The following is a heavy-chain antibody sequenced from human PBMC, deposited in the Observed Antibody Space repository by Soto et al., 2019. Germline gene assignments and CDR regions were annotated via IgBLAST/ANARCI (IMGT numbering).Heavy chain of an antibody. D-gene: IGHD1-1*01. CDR1: GYTFSTYA. CDR3: ARGKGMEENYYYYGMDI. Sequence: AAVKVSCKASGYTFSTYAMHWVRQAPGQSLEWMGWINGGTGQTRYSQRFQDRVTITRDTSAKTTYMDLTSLRSEDTAVYYCARGKGMEENYYYYGMDIWGQGTTVTVSS. CDR2: INGGTGQT. J-gene: IGHJ6*02. V-gene: IGHV1-3*01.